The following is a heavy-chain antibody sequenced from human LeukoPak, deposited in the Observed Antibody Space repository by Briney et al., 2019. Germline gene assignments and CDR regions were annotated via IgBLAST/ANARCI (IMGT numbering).Heavy chain of an antibody. Sequence: ASVKVSFKASGYTFTGYYMHWVRQAPGQGLEWMGWINPNSGGTNYAQKFQGRVTMTRDTAISTAYMELSRLRSDDTAVYYCARDADSSGYYYLYYFDYWGQGTLVTVSS. CDR1: GYTFTGYY. CDR2: INPNSGGT. J-gene: IGHJ4*02. D-gene: IGHD3-22*01. V-gene: IGHV1-2*02. CDR3: ARDADSSGYYYLYYFDY.